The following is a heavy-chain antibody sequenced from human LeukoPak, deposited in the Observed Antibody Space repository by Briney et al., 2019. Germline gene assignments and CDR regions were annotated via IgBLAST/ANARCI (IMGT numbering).Heavy chain of an antibody. J-gene: IGHJ4*02. CDR1: GASINTYY. Sequence: SETLSLTCTVSGASINTYYWSWIRQSPGKGLEWIAYISDIGSTDYNPSLESRVTVSVHTSKTLFSLTLSSVTAADTAVYYRARHGGPVHLWSGPDYWGQGTLVTVSS. CDR3: ARHGGPVHLWSGPDY. V-gene: IGHV4-59*08. D-gene: IGHD3-3*02. CDR2: ISDIGST.